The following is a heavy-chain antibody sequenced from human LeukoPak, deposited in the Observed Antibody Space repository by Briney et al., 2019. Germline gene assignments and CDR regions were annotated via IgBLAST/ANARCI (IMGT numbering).Heavy chain of an antibody. J-gene: IGHJ3*02. V-gene: IGHV3-72*01. D-gene: IGHD1-26*01. CDR2: TGNKASRYTT. Sequence: GGSLRLSCAASGSTFSDQYMDWVRQAPGKGLQWVGRTGNKASRYTTEYAASVKGGFTISRDDSKNSLYLQMNSLKTEDTALYYCTRGYSGRSVYAFDIWGQGTMVTVSS. CDR3: TRGYSGRSVYAFDI. CDR1: GSTFSDQY.